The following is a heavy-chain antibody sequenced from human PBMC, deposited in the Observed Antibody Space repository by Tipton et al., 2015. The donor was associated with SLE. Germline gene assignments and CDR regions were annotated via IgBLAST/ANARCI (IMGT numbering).Heavy chain of an antibody. CDR2: INPNIGGI. V-gene: IGHV1-2*06. J-gene: IGHJ4*02. CDR3: ARGDYGDYVPFDY. CDR1: GYTFSSYD. Sequence: QLVQSGAEVKKPGASVKVSCKASGYTFSSYDINWVRQAPGQGLEWMGRINPNIGGINYAQMFRGRVTMTRDTSINTAYLELSSLKSDDTAVYYCARGDYGDYVPFDYWGQGTLVTVSS. D-gene: IGHD4-17*01.